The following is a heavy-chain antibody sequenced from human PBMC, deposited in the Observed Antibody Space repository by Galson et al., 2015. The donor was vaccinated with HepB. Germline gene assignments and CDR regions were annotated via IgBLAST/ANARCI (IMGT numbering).Heavy chain of an antibody. J-gene: IGHJ4*02. D-gene: IGHD2-15*01. CDR2: ISSRSTYI. Sequence: SLRLSCAASGFTFSNYNFNWVRQTPGKGPEWVASISSRSTYIYYADSIKGRFTISRDNSKNSLLLQMDSLTAEDTAFYYCARDFGGTSGYFDDWGQGTQVTVSS. CDR1: GFTFSNYN. CDR3: ARDFGGTSGYFDD. V-gene: IGHV3-21*01.